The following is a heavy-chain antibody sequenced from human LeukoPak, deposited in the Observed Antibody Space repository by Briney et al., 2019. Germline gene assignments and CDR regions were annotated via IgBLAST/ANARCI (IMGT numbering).Heavy chain of an antibody. CDR2: ISPNSGGT. J-gene: IGHJ4*02. CDR1: GYTFAGCY. V-gene: IGHV1-2*02. CDR3: ARDLMVGAADGDF. Sequence: ASVKVSCKASGYTFAGCYMHWVRQAPGQGLEWMGWISPNSGGTNYAQKFQGRVTMTRDTSISTAYMELSRLRSDDTAVYYCARDLMVGAADGDFWGQGTLVTVSS. D-gene: IGHD2-15*01.